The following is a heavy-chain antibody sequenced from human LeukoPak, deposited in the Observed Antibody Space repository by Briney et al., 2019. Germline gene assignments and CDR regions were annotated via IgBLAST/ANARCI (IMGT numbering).Heavy chain of an antibody. J-gene: IGHJ4*02. V-gene: IGHV1-18*01. CDR1: GYTFNSYG. Sequence: GASVKVSCKSSGYTFNSYGITWVRQAPGQGLEWLGWIHTYNGHTNYAQKLQGRVTMTTDTSTSTAYMELRSLRSDDTAVYYCARGYDSSGQFDYWGQGTLVTVSS. D-gene: IGHD3-22*01. CDR3: ARGYDSSGQFDY. CDR2: IHTYNGHT.